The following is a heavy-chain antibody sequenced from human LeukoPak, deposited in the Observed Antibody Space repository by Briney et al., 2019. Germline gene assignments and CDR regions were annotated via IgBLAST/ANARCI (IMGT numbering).Heavy chain of an antibody. CDR2: IDWDDDK. CDR3: ARRQRERNWFDP. CDR1: GGSISIYYW. Sequence: TLSLTCTVSGGSISIYYWSWIRQPPGKALEWLALIDWDDDKYYSTSLKTRLTISKDTSKNQVVLTMTNMDTVDTATYYCARRQRERNWFDPWGQGTLVTVSS. V-gene: IGHV2-70*18. J-gene: IGHJ5*02.